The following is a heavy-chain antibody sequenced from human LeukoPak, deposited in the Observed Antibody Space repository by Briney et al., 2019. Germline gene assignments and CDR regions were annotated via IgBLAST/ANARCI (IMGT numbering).Heavy chain of an antibody. V-gene: IGHV1-69*04. CDR3: AKAKPILDYDSSGYYP. Sequence: SVKVSCKASGGTFSSYAISWVRQAPGQGLEWMGRIIPILGIANYAQKFQGRVTITADKSTSTAYMELSSLRSEDTAVYYCAKAKPILDYDSSGYYPWGQGTLVTVSS. D-gene: IGHD3-22*01. CDR1: GGTFSSYA. J-gene: IGHJ5*02. CDR2: IIPILGIA.